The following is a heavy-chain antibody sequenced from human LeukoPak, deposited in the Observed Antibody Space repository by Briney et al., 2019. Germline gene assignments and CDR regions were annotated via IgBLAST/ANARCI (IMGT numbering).Heavy chain of an antibody. CDR2: INGNGVT. V-gene: IGHV4-4*07. CDR1: GGSIGFYF. J-gene: IGHJ5*02. Sequence: SETLSLTCTVSGGSIGFYFWSWIRQSAGKGLEWIGRINGNGVTNYNPSLKSRVTMSVHTSKSQFSLNLRSVTAADTSVYYCVRDELRTTYRFSWDPWGQGILVTV. CDR3: VRDELRTTYRFSWDP. D-gene: IGHD3-16*02.